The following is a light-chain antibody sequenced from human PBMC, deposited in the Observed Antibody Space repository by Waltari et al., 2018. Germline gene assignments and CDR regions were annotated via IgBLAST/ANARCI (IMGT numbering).Light chain of an antibody. V-gene: IGKV1-39*01. CDR2: AAS. CDR3: QQSYIVPPWT. Sequence: QMTQSPSSLSASIGDRITITCRASQSINTYLNCYQQNPWKAPTLLIFAASSLQSGVPSRFSGNGSGTDFTLTIRSLHPQDFATYYCQQSYIVPPWTFAQGTKLEIK. J-gene: IGKJ2*02. CDR1: QSINTY.